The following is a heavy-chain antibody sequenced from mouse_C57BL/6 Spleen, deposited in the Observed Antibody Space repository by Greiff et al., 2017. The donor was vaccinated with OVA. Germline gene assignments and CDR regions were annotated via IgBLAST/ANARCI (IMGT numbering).Heavy chain of an antibody. Sequence: EVKLQESGPGLVKPSQSLSLTCSVTGYSITSGYYWNWIRQFPGNKLEWMGYISYDGSNNYNPSLKTRISITRDTSKNQFFLKLNSVTTEDTATYYCARGSYYSYFDYWGQGTTLTVSS. CDR3: ARGSYYSYFDY. V-gene: IGHV3-6*01. D-gene: IGHD2-12*01. J-gene: IGHJ2*01. CDR1: GYSITSGYY. CDR2: ISYDGSN.